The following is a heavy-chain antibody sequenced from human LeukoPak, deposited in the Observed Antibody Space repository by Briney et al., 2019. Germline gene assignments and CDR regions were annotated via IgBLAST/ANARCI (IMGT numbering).Heavy chain of an antibody. J-gene: IGHJ4*02. V-gene: IGHV4-59*01. D-gene: IGHD2-15*01. CDR1: GGSISSYY. CDR3: ARELYCSGGSCYSFLDY. CDR2: IYYSGST. Sequence: SETLSLTCTVSGGSISSYYWSWIRQPPGKGLEWIGYIYYSGSTNYNPSFKSRVTISVDTSKNQFPLKLSSVTAADTAVYYCARELYCSGGSCYSFLDYWGQGTLVTVSS.